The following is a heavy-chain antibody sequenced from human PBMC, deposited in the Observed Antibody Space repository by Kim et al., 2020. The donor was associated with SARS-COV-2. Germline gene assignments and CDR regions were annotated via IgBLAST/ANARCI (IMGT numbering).Heavy chain of an antibody. CDR2: ISSSSSYI. D-gene: IGHD3-10*01. V-gene: IGHV3-21*01. Sequence: GGSLRLSCAASGFTFSSYSMNWVRQAPGKGLEWVSSISSSSSYIYYADSVKGRFTISRDNAKNSLYLQMNSLRAEDTAVYYCARVSGVRERGFDYWGQGTLVTVSS. CDR3: ARVSGVRERGFDY. CDR1: GFTFSSYS. J-gene: IGHJ4*02.